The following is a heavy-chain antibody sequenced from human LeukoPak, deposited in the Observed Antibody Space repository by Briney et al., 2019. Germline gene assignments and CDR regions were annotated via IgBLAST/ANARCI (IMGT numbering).Heavy chain of an antibody. CDR2: IMGDAGDK. J-gene: IGHJ4*02. CDR3: ARDVAGALDF. CDR1: GFTFIRYW. V-gene: IGHV3-7*01. D-gene: IGHD6-19*01. Sequence: GGSLRLSCAATGFTFIRYWMAWVRQAPGKGLEWVANIMGDAGDKSYADSVKGRFTISRDNGKDSLYLQMNSLTDEDTAVYYGARDVAGALDFWGQGTLLIVSS.